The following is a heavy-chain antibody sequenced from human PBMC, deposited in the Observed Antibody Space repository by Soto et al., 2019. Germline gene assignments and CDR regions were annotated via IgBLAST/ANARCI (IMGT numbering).Heavy chain of an antibody. Sequence: EVQLLEAGGGLVQPGGSPRLACAASGFTFSSYTMSWVRQAPGKGLEWVSGFSFSGDNTFYADSVKGRFTISGDDSSKTLYLQIDSLRAEDTAIYYCAKRDLSGGYYFYCGQGTLVTVSS. V-gene: IGHV3-23*01. CDR2: FSFSGDNT. CDR3: AKRDLSGGYYFY. D-gene: IGHD1-26*01. J-gene: IGHJ4*02. CDR1: GFTFSSYT.